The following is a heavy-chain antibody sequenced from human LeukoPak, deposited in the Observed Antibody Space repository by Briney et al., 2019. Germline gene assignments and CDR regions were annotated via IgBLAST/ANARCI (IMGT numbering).Heavy chain of an antibody. CDR2: IYYSGST. CDR3: ARSLKVRLLNYYYGMDV. V-gene: IGHV4-59*08. J-gene: IGHJ6*02. D-gene: IGHD3-22*01. Sequence: SETLSLTCTVSGGSISSYYWSWIRQPPGKGLEWIGYIYYSGSTNYNPSLKSRVTISVDTSKNQFSLKLSSVTAADTAVYYCARSLKVRLLNYYYGMDVRGQGTTVTVSS. CDR1: GGSISSYY.